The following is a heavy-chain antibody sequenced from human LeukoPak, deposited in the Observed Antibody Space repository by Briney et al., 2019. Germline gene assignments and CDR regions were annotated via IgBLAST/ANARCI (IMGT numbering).Heavy chain of an antibody. J-gene: IGHJ4*02. D-gene: IGHD5-18*01. CDR1: GLTVSSNY. Sequence: PGGSLRLSCAASGLTVSSNYMSWVRQAPGKGLEWVSVIYSGGSTYYADSVKGRFTISRDNSKNTLYLQMNSLRAEDTAVYYCARAGYSYGFDYWGQGTLVTVSS. CDR2: IYSGGST. V-gene: IGHV3-53*01. CDR3: ARAGYSYGFDY.